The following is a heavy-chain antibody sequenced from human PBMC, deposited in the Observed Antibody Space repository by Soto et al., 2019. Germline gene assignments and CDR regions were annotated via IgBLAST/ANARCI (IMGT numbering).Heavy chain of an antibody. Sequence: QVQLVQSGAEVKKPGSSVKVSCKASGGTFSSYAISWVRQAPGQGLEWMGGIIPIFGTANYAQKFQGRVTITADKSTSTAYMELSSLRAEDTAVYYCARAPWITVVTLGWFDPWGQGTLVTVSS. J-gene: IGHJ5*02. CDR1: GGTFSSYA. V-gene: IGHV1-69*06. D-gene: IGHD2-21*02. CDR2: IIPIFGTA. CDR3: ARAPWITVVTLGWFDP.